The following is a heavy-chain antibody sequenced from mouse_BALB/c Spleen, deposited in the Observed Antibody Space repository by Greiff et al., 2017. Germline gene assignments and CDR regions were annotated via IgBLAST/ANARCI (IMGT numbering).Heavy chain of an antibody. CDR1: GFTFTSYV. D-gene: IGHD2-4*01. J-gene: IGHJ4*01. CDR2: INPYNDGT. V-gene: IGHV1-14*01. Sequence: EVKLVESGPELVKPGASVKMSCKASGFTFTSYVMHWVKQKPGQGLEWIGYINPYNDGTKYNEKFKGKATLTSDKSSSTAYMELSSLTSEDSAVYYCARRYDYDEAMDYWGQGTSVTVSS. CDR3: ARRYDYDEAMDY.